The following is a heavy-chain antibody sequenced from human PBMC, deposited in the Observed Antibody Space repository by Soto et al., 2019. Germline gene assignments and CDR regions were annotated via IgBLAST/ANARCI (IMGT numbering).Heavy chain of an antibody. D-gene: IGHD3-16*01. CDR2: INHSGST. CDR1: GGSFSGYY. J-gene: IGHJ4*02. CDR3: ARGSRRGIDY. Sequence: SETLSLTCAVYGGSFSGYYWSWIRQPPRKGLEWIGEINHSGSTNDNPSLKSRVTISVDTSKNQFSLKLNSVTAADTAVYYCARGSRRGIDYWGQGTLVTVSS. V-gene: IGHV4-34*01.